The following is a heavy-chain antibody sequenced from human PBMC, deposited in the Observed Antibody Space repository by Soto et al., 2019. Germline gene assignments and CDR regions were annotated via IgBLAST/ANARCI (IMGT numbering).Heavy chain of an antibody. CDR1: GGTFSSYA. D-gene: IGHD3-3*01. V-gene: IGHV1-69*01. CDR2: IIPIFGTA. J-gene: IGHJ4*02. Sequence: QVQLVQSGAEVKKPGSSVKVSCKASGGTFSSYAISWVRQAPGQGLEWMGGIIPIFGTANYAQKFQGRVTITADESTSTAYMELSILRSEDTDVYYRARRLTIFGVVTPFDYWGQGTVVTVSS. CDR3: ARRLTIFGVVTPFDY.